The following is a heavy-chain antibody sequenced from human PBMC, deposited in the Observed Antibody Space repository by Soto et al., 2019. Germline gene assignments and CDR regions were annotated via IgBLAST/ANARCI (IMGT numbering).Heavy chain of an antibody. Sequence: PGGSLRLSCAASGFTFISYWMSWVRQAPGKGLEWVANIKQDGSEKYYVDSVKGRFTISRDNAKNSLYLQMNSLRAEDTAVYYCARDLGSPSGYCSGGSCSDAFDIWGQGTMVTVSS. CDR2: IKQDGSEK. CDR1: GFTFISYW. V-gene: IGHV3-7*03. D-gene: IGHD2-15*01. CDR3: ARDLGSPSGYCSGGSCSDAFDI. J-gene: IGHJ3*02.